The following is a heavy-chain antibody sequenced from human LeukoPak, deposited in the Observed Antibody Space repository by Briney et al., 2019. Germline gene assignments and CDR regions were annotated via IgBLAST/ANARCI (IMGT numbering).Heavy chain of an antibody. V-gene: IGHV1-2*02. D-gene: IGHD5-12*01. CDR1: GYTFTGYY. J-gene: IGHJ4*02. CDR3: AKGGRVATWWAVDY. Sequence: ASVKVSCKASGYTFTGYYMHWVRQAPGQGLEWMGWINPNSGGTNYAQKFQGRATMTRGTSISTAYMELSRLGSDDTAVYYCAKGGRVATWWAVDYWGQGTLVTVSS. CDR2: INPNSGGT.